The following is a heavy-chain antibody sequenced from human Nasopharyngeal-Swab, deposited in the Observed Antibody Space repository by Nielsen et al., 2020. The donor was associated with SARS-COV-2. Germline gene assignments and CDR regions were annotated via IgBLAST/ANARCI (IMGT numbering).Heavy chain of an antibody. J-gene: IGHJ4*02. D-gene: IGHD6-19*01. CDR3: AGKYSNGWYRF. Sequence: GGSLRLSCEASGFTVSSNYMSWVRQAPGKGLEWVSVIYSDGSTSYADSVKGRFTISRDKSKNTLYLQMNSLRTEDTAVYYCAGKYSNGWYRFWGQGILVTVSS. CDR1: GFTVSSNY. CDR2: IYSDGST. V-gene: IGHV3-53*01.